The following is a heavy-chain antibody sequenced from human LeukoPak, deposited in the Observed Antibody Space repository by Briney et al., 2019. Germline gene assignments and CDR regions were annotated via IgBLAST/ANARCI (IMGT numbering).Heavy chain of an antibody. Sequence: SETLSLTCAVYGGSFSGYYWSWIRQPPGKGLEWIGEINHSGSTNYNPSLKSRVTISVDTSKNQFSLRLSSVTAADTAVYYCARQSPMYNWFDPWGQGTLVTVSS. CDR2: INHSGST. J-gene: IGHJ5*02. CDR1: GGSFSGYY. CDR3: ARQSPMYNWFDP. V-gene: IGHV4-34*01.